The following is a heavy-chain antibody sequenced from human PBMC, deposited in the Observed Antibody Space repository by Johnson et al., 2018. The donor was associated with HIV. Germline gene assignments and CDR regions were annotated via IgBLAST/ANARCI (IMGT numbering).Heavy chain of an antibody. Sequence: QVQLVESGGGVVQPGRSLRLSCAASGFTFSSYAMHWVRQAPGKGLEWMAVISYDGGNKYYADSVKGRFTISRDNSKNTLYLQMNSLRAEDTAGYYCARAVTPCGDWEAVDISGQGTMVTVSS. CDR3: ARAVTPCGDWEAVDI. CDR1: GFTFSSYA. V-gene: IGHV3-30-3*01. D-gene: IGHD1-26*01. CDR2: ISYDGGNK. J-gene: IGHJ3*02.